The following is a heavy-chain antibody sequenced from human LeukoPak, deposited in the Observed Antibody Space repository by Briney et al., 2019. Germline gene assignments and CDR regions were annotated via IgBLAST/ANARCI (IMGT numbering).Heavy chain of an antibody. CDR1: GFPFSNYA. CDR2: IRESGDKT. D-gene: IGHD1-26*01. CDR3: AKQWVDC. J-gene: IGHJ4*02. Sequence: GVSLRLSCAASGFPFSNYAMNWVRQAPGKGLEWVSSIRESGDKTDYADSVRGRFTISRDNSQNTLYLQMNSLRVEDTALYYCAKQWVDCWGQGTLVTVSS. V-gene: IGHV3-23*01.